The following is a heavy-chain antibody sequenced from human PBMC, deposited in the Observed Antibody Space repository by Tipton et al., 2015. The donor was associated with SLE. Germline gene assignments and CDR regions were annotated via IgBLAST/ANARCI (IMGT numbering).Heavy chain of an antibody. Sequence: LRLSCTVSGGSISSSSYYWGWIRQPPGKGLEWIGSIYYSGSTYYNPSLKSRVTISVDTSKNQFSLKLSSVTAADTAVYYCARRDNDYGDYWGQGTLVTVSS. V-gene: IGHV4-39*01. CDR3: ARRDNDYGDY. D-gene: IGHD5-24*01. CDR1: GGSISSSSYY. CDR2: IYYSGST. J-gene: IGHJ4*02.